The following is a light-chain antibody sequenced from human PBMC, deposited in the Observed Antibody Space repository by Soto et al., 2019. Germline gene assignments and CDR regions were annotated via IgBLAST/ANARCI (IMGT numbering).Light chain of an antibody. J-gene: IGKJ5*01. Sequence: IVMTQSPATLSVSPGERATLSCRASQNIYSNVAWYQQRPGQAPRPLIYRASNRATGIPARFSGSGSGADFTLTISSLEPEDFAVYYCQQRSNWPPEITFGQGTRLEIK. CDR3: QQRSNWPPEIT. CDR1: QNIYSN. CDR2: RAS. V-gene: IGKV3-11*01.